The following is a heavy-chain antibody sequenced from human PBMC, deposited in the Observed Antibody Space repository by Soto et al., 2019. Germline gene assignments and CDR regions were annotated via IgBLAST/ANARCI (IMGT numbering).Heavy chain of an antibody. D-gene: IGHD3-3*01. CDR1: GFTFSSYA. V-gene: IGHV3-30-3*01. Sequence: QVQLVESGGGVVQPGRSLRLSCAASGFTFSSYAMHWVRQAPGKGLEWVAVISYDGSNKYYADSVKGRFTISRDNSKHSLYLQMNSLRAEDTAVYYCARDPSLRFLEWLPPFGNAFDIWGTGTMVTVSS. J-gene: IGHJ3*02. CDR3: ARDPSLRFLEWLPPFGNAFDI. CDR2: ISYDGSNK.